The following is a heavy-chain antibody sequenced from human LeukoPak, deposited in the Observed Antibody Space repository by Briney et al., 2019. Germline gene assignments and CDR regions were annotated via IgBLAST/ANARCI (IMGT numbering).Heavy chain of an antibody. D-gene: IGHD5-24*01. CDR1: GYTFTSYD. V-gene: IGHV1-8*01. J-gene: IGHJ4*02. CDR3: ARYPRSNYNFDF. Sequence: ASVKVSCKASGYTFTSYDINWVRQATGQGLEWTGWMNPNNNNTGYAQKFQGRVTMTRNTSISTAYMELSSLRSEDTAVYYCARYPRSNYNFDFWGQGTLVTVSS. CDR2: MNPNNNNT.